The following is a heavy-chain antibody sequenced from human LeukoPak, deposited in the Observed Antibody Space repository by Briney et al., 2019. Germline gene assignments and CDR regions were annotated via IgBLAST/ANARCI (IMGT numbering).Heavy chain of an antibody. CDR1: GFTFSSYA. V-gene: IGHV3-23*01. J-gene: IGHJ1*01. CDR3: AKDYYDSSGYYEGAEYFQH. Sequence: GGSLRLSCAASGFTFSSYAMSWVRQAPGKGLEWVSAISGSGGSTYYADSVKGRFTISRDNSKNTLYLQMNSLRAEGTAVYYCAKDYYDSSGYYEGAEYFQHWGQGTLVTVSS. CDR2: ISGSGGST. D-gene: IGHD3-22*01.